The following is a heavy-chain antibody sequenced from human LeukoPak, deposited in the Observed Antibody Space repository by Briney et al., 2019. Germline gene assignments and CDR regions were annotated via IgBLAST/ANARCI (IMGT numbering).Heavy chain of an antibody. D-gene: IGHD6-13*01. V-gene: IGHV3-30-3*01. CDR1: GFTFSSYA. J-gene: IGHJ4*02. CDR3: ARDRLPAAGTSCFDY. CDR2: ISYDGSNK. Sequence: GGSLRLSCAASGFTFSSYAMHWFGQAQGKGREGGAVISYDGSNKYYADSVKGRFTISRDNSKNTLYLQMNSLRAEDTAVYYCARDRLPAAGTSCFDYWGQGTLVTVSS.